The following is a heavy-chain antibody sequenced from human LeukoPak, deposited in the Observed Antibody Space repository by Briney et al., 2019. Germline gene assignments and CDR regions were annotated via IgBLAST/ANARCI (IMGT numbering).Heavy chain of an antibody. CDR2: ISYDGSNK. V-gene: IGHV3-30*04. CDR1: GFTFSSYA. CDR3: AKGNGYYGSGSYLNYYYYGMDV. J-gene: IGHJ6*04. D-gene: IGHD3-10*01. Sequence: PGRSLRLSCAASGFTFSSYAMHGVRQAPGKGLEGVAVISYDGSNKYYADSVKGRFTISRDNSKNTLYLQMNSLRAEDTAVYYCAKGNGYYGSGSYLNYYYYGMDVWGKGTTVTVSS.